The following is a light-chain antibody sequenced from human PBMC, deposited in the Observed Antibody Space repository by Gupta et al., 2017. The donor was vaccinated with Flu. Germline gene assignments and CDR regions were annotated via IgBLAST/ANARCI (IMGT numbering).Light chain of an antibody. CDR1: GSDVGTYND. CDR3: FSDAGDNTGV. J-gene: IGLJ3*02. V-gene: IGLV2-11*01. Sequence: SAAVQPRSVSGFPGPTVTISCGGAGSDVGTYNDVSWYQQHPGKAPKVIIVDVTRRPAGVPSRFAGSRAGETAYLTISGHQAEDEADYYCFSDAGDNTGVFGGGTTLTV. CDR2: DVT.